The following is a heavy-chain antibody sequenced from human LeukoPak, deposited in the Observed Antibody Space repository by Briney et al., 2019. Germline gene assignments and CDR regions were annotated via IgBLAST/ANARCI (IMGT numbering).Heavy chain of an antibody. D-gene: IGHD1-1*01. J-gene: IGHJ5*02. Sequence: PSETLSLTCTVSGGSISSYYWSWIRQPPGKGLEWIGNIHYRGNTYYNPSLKGRVTISVDTSKNQFSLKVNSVTAADTAVYSCARQPHAFDNWFDPWGQGTLVTVSS. CDR3: ARQPHAFDNWFDP. CDR1: GGSISSYY. CDR2: IHYRGNT. V-gene: IGHV4-59*04.